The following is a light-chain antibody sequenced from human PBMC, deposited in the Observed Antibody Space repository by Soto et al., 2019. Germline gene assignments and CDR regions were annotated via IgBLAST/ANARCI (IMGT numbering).Light chain of an antibody. Sequence: EIVLTQSPGTLSLSPGERATLSFRASESVRSSSLAWYQHKPGQAPRLLIYGTSSRATGIPDRFSASGSGTDFTLTISRLEPEDVALYYCQQYGSPYTFGQGTKLEIK. J-gene: IGKJ2*01. CDR2: GTS. CDR1: ESVRSSS. CDR3: QQYGSPYT. V-gene: IGKV3-20*01.